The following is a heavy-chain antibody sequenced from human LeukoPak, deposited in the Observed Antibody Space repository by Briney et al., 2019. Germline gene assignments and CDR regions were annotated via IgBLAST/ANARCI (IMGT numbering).Heavy chain of an antibody. V-gene: IGHV3-53*01. CDR3: ARERGRGRDSPWFDY. CDR2: IYSDGST. D-gene: IGHD1-26*01. CDR1: GFIVSGDF. Sequence: GGSLRLSCAASGFIVSGDFMSWVRQAPGKGLERVSVIYSDGSTYYADSVKGRFTISRDNSKNTLDLQMTGLRAEDTAVYYCARERGRGRDSPWFDYWGQGTLVTVSS. J-gene: IGHJ4*02.